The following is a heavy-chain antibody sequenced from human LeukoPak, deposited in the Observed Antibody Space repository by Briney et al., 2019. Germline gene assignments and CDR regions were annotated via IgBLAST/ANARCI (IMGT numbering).Heavy chain of an antibody. J-gene: IGHJ4*02. CDR1: GFTFSSYW. CDR3: ARVGIAVAGRPGLLDY. D-gene: IGHD6-19*01. V-gene: IGHV3-7*01. CDR2: IKQDGSEK. Sequence: GGSLRLSCAASGFTFSSYWMSWVRQAPGKGLEWVANIKQDGSEKYYVDSVKGRFTISRDNAKNSLCLQMNSLRAEDTAVYYCARVGIAVAGRPGLLDYWGQGTLVTVSS.